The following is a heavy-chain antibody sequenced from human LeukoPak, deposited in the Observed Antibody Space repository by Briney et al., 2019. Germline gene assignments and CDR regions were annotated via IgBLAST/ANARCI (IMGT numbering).Heavy chain of an antibody. CDR1: GGSISDNNYY. V-gene: IGHV4-39*07. Sequence: SETLSLTCTVSGGSISDNNYYWGWIRQPPGKGLEWIGSIYYSGSTYYNPSLKSRVTMSVDTSKNQFSLKLSSVTAADTAVYYCARGSCSSTSCPIDYWGQGTLVTVSS. CDR3: ARGSCSSTSCPIDY. CDR2: IYYSGST. D-gene: IGHD2-2*01. J-gene: IGHJ4*02.